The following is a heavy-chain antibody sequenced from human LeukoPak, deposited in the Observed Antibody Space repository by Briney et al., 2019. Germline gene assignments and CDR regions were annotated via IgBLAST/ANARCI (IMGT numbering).Heavy chain of an antibody. CDR1: GGTFSGYA. D-gene: IGHD6-13*01. Sequence: ASVKVSCKASGGTFSGYAISWVRQAPGQGLEWMGGIIPIFGTANYAQKFQGRVTITADESTSTAYMELSSLRSEDTAVYYCARGAAAGHFDYWGQGTLVTVSS. CDR2: IIPIFGTA. J-gene: IGHJ4*02. V-gene: IGHV1-69*13. CDR3: ARGAAAGHFDY.